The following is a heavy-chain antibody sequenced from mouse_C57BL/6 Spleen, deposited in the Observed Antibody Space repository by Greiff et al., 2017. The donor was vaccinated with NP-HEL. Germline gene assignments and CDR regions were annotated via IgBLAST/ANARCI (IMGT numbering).Heavy chain of an antibody. Sequence: VHVKQSGPELVKPGASVKISCKASGYSFTGYYMNWVKQSPEKSLEWIGEINPSTGGTTYNQKFKAKATLTVDKSSSTAYMQLKSLTSEDSAVYYCARWAVVARYFDVWGTGTTVTVSS. CDR2: INPSTGGT. V-gene: IGHV1-42*01. D-gene: IGHD1-1*01. J-gene: IGHJ1*03. CDR1: GYSFTGYY. CDR3: ARWAVVARYFDV.